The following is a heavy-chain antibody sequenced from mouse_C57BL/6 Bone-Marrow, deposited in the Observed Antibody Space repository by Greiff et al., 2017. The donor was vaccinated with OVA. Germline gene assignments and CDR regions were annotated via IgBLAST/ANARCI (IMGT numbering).Heavy chain of an antibody. CDR3: AREATVVHFDY. J-gene: IGHJ2*01. CDR1: GFTFSSYA. D-gene: IGHD1-1*01. V-gene: IGHV5-4*01. Sequence: DVMLVESGGGLVKPGGSLKLSCAASGFTFSSYAMSWVRQTPDKRLEWVATISDGGSYTYYPDNVKGRFTISRDNAKNNLYLQMSHLKSEDTAMYYCAREATVVHFDYWGQGTTLTVSS. CDR2: ISDGGSYT.